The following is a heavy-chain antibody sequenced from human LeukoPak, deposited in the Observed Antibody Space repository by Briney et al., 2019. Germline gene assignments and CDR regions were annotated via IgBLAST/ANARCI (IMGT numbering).Heavy chain of an antibody. Sequence: PSQTLSLTCAVSGGSISSGGYSWSWIRQPPGKGLEWIGYIYHSGSTYYNPSLKSRVTTSVDRSKNQFSLKLSSVTAADTAVYYCARDVGAPGAFDIWGQGTMVTVSS. CDR2: IYHSGST. CDR1: GGSISSGGYS. D-gene: IGHD1-26*01. CDR3: ARDVGAPGAFDI. J-gene: IGHJ3*02. V-gene: IGHV4-30-2*01.